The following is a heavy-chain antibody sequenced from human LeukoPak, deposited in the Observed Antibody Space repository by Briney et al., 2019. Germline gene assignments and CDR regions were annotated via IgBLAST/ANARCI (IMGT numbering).Heavy chain of an antibody. J-gene: IGHJ4*02. CDR1: GLSFRSYA. V-gene: IGHV3-23*01. D-gene: IGHD1-26*01. CDR3: AKLNPATSGSYSDN. Sequence: SGGSLRLSCVVSGLSFRSYAMTWVRQAPGKGLEWVSSISATGAGTYYSDSVRGRFTISRDNSKSTPFLQMNSLRAEDTAVYYCAKLNPATSGSYSDNWGQGTLVTVSA. CDR2: ISATGAGT.